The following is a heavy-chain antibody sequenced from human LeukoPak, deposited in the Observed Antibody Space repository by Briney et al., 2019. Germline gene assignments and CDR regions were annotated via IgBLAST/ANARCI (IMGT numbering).Heavy chain of an antibody. CDR2: ISWNSGSI. D-gene: IGHD6-13*01. CDR1: GFTFDDYA. V-gene: IGHV3-9*01. Sequence: PGGSLRLSCAASGFTFDDYAMHWVRQAPVKGLEWVSGISWNSGSIGYADSVKGRFTISRDNAKNSLYLQMNSLRAEDTALYYCAKAVLRYSSILGGWGQGTLVTVSS. J-gene: IGHJ4*02. CDR3: AKAVLRYSSILGG.